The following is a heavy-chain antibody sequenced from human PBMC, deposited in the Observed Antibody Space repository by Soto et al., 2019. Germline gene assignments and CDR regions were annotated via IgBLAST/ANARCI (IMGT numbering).Heavy chain of an antibody. CDR2: NSGSGGST. CDR1: GFTFWSYD. V-gene: IGHV3-23*01. D-gene: IGHD3-16*01. Sequence: GGSLRLSCAAPGFTFWSYDMTWVRQAPGKGLEWVSGNSGSGGSTYYADSVKGRFTISRDDSKNTAYLQMNSLKTEDTAVYYCMAKSYTLNVDYWGRGTLLTVSS. J-gene: IGHJ4*02. CDR3: MAKSYTLNVDY.